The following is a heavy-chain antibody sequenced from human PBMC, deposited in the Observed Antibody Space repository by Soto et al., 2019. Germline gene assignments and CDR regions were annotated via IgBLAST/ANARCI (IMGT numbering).Heavy chain of an antibody. CDR2: ISSSSSYI. J-gene: IGHJ2*01. CDR1: GFTFSSYS. V-gene: IGHV3-21*01. D-gene: IGHD6-19*01. CDR3: ARDQVAGTRYFDL. Sequence: EVQLVESGGGLVKPGGSLRLSCAASGFTFSSYSMNWVRQAPGKGLEWVSSISSSSSYIYYADSVKGRFTISRDNAKNSLYIQMNSLGAEDTAVYYCARDQVAGTRYFDLWGRGTLVTVSS.